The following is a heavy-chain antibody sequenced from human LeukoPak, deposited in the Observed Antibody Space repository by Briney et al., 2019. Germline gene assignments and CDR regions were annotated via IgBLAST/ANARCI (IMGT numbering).Heavy chain of an antibody. CDR1: GFTFSSYG. V-gene: IGHV3-30*18. Sequence: GRSLRLSCAASGFTFSSYGMHWVRQAPGKGLEWGTVISYDGSNKYYADSVKGRFTISRDNSKNTVYLQMNSLRAEDTALYYCAKDRGDRFGYYYYGMDVWGQGTTVTVSS. D-gene: IGHD2-21*02. J-gene: IGHJ6*02. CDR2: ISYDGSNK. CDR3: AKDRGDRFGYYYYGMDV.